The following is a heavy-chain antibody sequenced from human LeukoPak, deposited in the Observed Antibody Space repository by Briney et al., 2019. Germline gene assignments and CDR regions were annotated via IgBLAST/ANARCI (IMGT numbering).Heavy chain of an antibody. CDR2: IASDGSST. CDR3: ARGRPHGNDY. Sequence: GGSLRLSCAASDFTFSSYWMNWVRQAPGKGLVWVSRIASDGSSTTYADSVKGRFSISRDNAKNTLYLQMNSLRVEDTAVYYCARGRPHGNDYWGQGTLVTVSS. D-gene: IGHD4-23*01. J-gene: IGHJ4*02. CDR1: DFTFSSYW. V-gene: IGHV3-74*01.